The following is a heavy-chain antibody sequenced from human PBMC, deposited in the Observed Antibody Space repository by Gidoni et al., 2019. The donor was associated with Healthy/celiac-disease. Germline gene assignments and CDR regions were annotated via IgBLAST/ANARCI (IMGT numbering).Heavy chain of an antibody. CDR3: AMVRGVTLDAFDI. CDR1: GGSFSGYY. Sequence: QVQLQQWGAGLLKPSETLSLTCAVYGGSFSGYYWSWIRQPPGKGLEWIGEINHSGSTNYNPSLKSRVTISVDTSKNQFSLKLSSVTAEDTAVYYCAMVRGVTLDAFDIWGQGTMVTVSS. J-gene: IGHJ3*02. D-gene: IGHD3-10*01. V-gene: IGHV4-34*01. CDR2: INHSGST.